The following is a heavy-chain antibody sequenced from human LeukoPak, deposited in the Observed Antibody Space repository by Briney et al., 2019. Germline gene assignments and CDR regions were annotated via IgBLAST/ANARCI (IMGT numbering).Heavy chain of an antibody. J-gene: IGHJ3*02. Sequence: PPETLSLTCTVPGDSISSTSSYWGCIRQPPGKGLEWIGSIYYSGSTYYNPSLKSRVTISVDTSKNQFSLKLSSVTAADTAVYYCARHYIAGPNAFDIWGQGTMVTVSS. D-gene: IGHD6-13*01. CDR3: ARHYIAGPNAFDI. V-gene: IGHV4-39*01. CDR2: IYYSGST. CDR1: GDSISSTSSY.